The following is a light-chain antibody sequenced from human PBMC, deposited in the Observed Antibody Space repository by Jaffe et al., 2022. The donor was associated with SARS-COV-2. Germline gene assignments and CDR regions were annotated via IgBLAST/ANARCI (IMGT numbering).Light chain of an antibody. V-gene: IGLV3-1*01. CDR1: KLGDKY. CDR2: QDS. J-gene: IGLJ1*01. Sequence: SYELTQPPSVSVSPGQTASITCSGDKLGDKYACWYQQKPGQSPVLVIYQDSKRPSGIPERFSGSNSGNTATLTISGTQAMDEADYYCQAWDSPFYVFGTGTKVTVL. CDR3: QAWDSPFYV.